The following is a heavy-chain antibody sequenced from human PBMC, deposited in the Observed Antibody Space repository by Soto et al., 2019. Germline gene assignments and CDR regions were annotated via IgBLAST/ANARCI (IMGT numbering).Heavy chain of an antibody. D-gene: IGHD1-26*01. J-gene: IGHJ4*02. V-gene: IGHV3-15*01. CDR3: TTDAAIV. Sequence: GGSLRLSCAASGFTFSNAWMSWVRQAPGKGLEWVGRIKSISDGGTTDYAAPVKGRFTISRDDSKNTLYLQMNSLKTEDTAVYFCTTDAAIVWGQGTLVTVS. CDR1: GFTFSNAW. CDR2: IKSISDGGTT.